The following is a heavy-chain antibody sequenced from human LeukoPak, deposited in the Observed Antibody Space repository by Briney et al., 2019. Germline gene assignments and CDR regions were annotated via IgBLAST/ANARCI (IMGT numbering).Heavy chain of an antibody. CDR1: GYTFTGYY. Sequence: ASVKVSCKASGYTFTGYYMHWVRQAPGQGLEWMGWINPNSGGTNYAQKFQGRVTMTRDTSISTAYMELSRLRSDDTAVYYCARSGVFYDFWSGLPGDYWGQGTLVTVSS. V-gene: IGHV1-2*02. D-gene: IGHD3-3*01. CDR2: INPNSGGT. CDR3: ARSGVFYDFWSGLPGDY. J-gene: IGHJ4*02.